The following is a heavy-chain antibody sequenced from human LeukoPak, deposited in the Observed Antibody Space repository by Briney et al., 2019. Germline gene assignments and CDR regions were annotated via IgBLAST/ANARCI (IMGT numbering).Heavy chain of an antibody. CDR3: AREYSSSPYYYYYYYMDV. CDR2: ISAYNGNT. V-gene: IGHV1-18*01. J-gene: IGHJ6*03. D-gene: IGHD6-6*01. Sequence: ASVKVSCKASGYTFTSYGISWVRQAHGQGMEWMGWISAYNGNTNYAQNLQGRVTMTTDTSTSTAYMELTSLRSDDTAVYYCAREYSSSPYYYYYYYMDVWGKGTTVTVSS. CDR1: GYTFTSYG.